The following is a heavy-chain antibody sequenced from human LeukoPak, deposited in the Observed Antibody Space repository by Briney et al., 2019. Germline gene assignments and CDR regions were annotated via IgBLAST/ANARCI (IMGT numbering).Heavy chain of an antibody. Sequence: GESLKISCKGSGYSFTSYWIGWVRQMPGKGLEWMGIIYPGDSDTRYSPTFQGQVTISADKSISTAYLQWSSLKASDTGMYYCARSGRDGYNSDAFDIWGQGTMVTVSS. V-gene: IGHV5-51*01. D-gene: IGHD5-24*01. J-gene: IGHJ3*02. CDR1: GYSFTSYW. CDR3: ARSGRDGYNSDAFDI. CDR2: IYPGDSDT.